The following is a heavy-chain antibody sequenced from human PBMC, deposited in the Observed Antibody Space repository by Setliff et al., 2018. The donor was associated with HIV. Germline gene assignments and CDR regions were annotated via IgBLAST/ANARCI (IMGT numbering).Heavy chain of an antibody. CDR2: VNSDGSRA. D-gene: IGHD6-19*01. CDR3: ARPVEIGRHPVAGLRDAFDI. J-gene: IGHJ3*02. V-gene: IGHV3-74*01. CDR1: GFTFSSYW. Sequence: GSLRLSCAASGFTFSSYWMHWVRQVPGKGLVWVSSVNSDGSRAIYADSVKGRFTISRDNAKNMLYVQMNSVRVEDTAVYYCARPVEIGRHPVAGLRDAFDIWGQGTMVTVSS.